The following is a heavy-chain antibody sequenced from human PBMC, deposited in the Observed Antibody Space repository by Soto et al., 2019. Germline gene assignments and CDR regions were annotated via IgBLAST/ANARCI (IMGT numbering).Heavy chain of an antibody. J-gene: IGHJ4*02. Sequence: SVTLSLTCTVSGGSISSGGYYWSWIRQHPGKGLEWIGYIYYSGSTYYNPSIKSRVTISVDTSKNQFSLKLSSVTAADTAVYYCARGGSGSYLDGEFDYWGQGTLVTVSS. CDR2: IYYSGST. V-gene: IGHV4-31*02. CDR1: GGSISSGGYY. D-gene: IGHD3-10*01. CDR3: ARGGSGSYLDGEFDY.